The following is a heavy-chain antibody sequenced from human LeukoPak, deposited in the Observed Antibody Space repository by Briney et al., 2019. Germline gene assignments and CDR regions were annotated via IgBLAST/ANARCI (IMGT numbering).Heavy chain of an antibody. CDR2: VFYSGTT. CDR1: GGSISSNNYY. J-gene: IGHJ4*02. CDR3: ARQWSTFWSGY. Sequence: SETLSLTCTVSGGSISSNNYYWGWIRQPPGKGVEWIGSVFYSGTTYYNPSLKSRVTISVDTSKNQFSLNLTSVTAADTAIYYCARQWSTFWSGYWGQGTLVTVSS. D-gene: IGHD3-3*01. V-gene: IGHV4-39*01.